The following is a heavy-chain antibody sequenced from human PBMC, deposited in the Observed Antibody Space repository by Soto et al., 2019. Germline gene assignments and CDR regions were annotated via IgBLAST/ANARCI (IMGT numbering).Heavy chain of an antibody. CDR2: INESGST. CDR1: GQSFSGHS. V-gene: IGHV4-34*01. CDR3: ARGSGIVALPGELEDVKYDY. D-gene: IGHD1-1*01. Sequence: QVQLEQWGAGLVKPSETLSLSCAVYGQSFSGHSWAWIRQPPGKGLEWIGEINESGSTYYNPSLKSRVTISTDTSKNQFSLKLSSVSAAETAAYFCARGSGIVALPGELEDVKYDYWGQGTLVNVSS. J-gene: IGHJ4*02.